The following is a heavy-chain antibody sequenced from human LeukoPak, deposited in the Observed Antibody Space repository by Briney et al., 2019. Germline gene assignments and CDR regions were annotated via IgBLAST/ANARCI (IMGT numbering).Heavy chain of an antibody. CDR1: GFTFSSYA. CDR3: ARAGVDSSGYYAYDAFDI. J-gene: IGHJ3*02. V-gene: IGHV3-30-3*01. Sequence: GRSLRLSCAASGFTFSSYAMHWVRQAPGKGLEWVAVISYDGSNKYYADSVKGQFTISRDNSKNTLYLQMNSLRAEDTAVYYCARAGVDSSGYYAYDAFDIWGQGTMVTVSS. D-gene: IGHD3-22*01. CDR2: ISYDGSNK.